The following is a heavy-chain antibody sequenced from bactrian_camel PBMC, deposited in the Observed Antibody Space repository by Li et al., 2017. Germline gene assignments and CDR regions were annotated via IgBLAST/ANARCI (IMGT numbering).Heavy chain of an antibody. CDR3: AATTRYGDSWDSPSRYDY. D-gene: IGHD6*01. Sequence: HVQLVESGGGSVQAGGSLRLSCTASGAIPTKYTYCMAWFRQAPGKEREGVAVLDTHGDIEYADSVKGRFFISRDNAKNTLNLQMNSLRPEDTAMYYCAATTRYGDSWDSPSRYDYWGQGTQVTVS. CDR1: GAIPTKYTYC. V-gene: IGHV3S55*01. J-gene: IGHJ4*01. CDR2: LDTHGDI.